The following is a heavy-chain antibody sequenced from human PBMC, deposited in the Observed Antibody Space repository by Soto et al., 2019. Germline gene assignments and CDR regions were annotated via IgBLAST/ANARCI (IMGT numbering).Heavy chain of an antibody. CDR3: ATGDYDFWSGHPRYAFDI. V-gene: IGHV1-24*01. D-gene: IGHD3-3*01. CDR1: GYTLTELS. Sequence: ASVKVSCKVSGYTLTELSMHWVRQAPGKGLEWMGGFDPEDGETIYAQKFQGRVTMTEDTSTDTAYMELSSLRSEDTAVYYCATGDYDFWSGHPRYAFDIWGQGTMVTVS. CDR2: FDPEDGET. J-gene: IGHJ3*02.